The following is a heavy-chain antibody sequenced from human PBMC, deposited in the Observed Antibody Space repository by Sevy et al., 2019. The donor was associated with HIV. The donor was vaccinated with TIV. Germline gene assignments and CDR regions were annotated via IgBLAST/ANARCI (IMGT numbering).Heavy chain of an antibody. CDR3: TRIITMIVVVIDAFDI. Sequence: GGSLRLSCTASGFTFGDYAMSWFRQAPGKGLEWVGFIRSKAYGGTTEYAASVKGRFTISRDDSKSIAYLQMNSLKTEDTAVYYCTRIITMIVVVIDAFDIWGHGTMVTVSS. J-gene: IGHJ3*02. CDR1: GFTFGDYA. V-gene: IGHV3-49*03. CDR2: IRSKAYGGTT. D-gene: IGHD3-22*01.